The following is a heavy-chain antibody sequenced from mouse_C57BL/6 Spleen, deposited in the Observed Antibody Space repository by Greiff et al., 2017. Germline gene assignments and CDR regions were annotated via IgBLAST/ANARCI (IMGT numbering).Heavy chain of an antibody. J-gene: IGHJ4*01. CDR3: ARGFYYAMDY. CDR2: ISSGSSTI. V-gene: IGHV5-17*01. Sequence: EVQRVESGGGLVKPGGSLKLSCAASGFTFSDYGMHWVRQAPETGLEWVAYISSGSSTIYYADTVKGRFTISRDNAKNTLFLQMTSLRSEDTAMYYCARGFYYAMDYWGQGTSVTVSS. CDR1: GFTFSDYG.